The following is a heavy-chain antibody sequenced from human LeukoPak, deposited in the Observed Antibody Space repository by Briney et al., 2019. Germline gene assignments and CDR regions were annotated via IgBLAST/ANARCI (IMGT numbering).Heavy chain of an antibody. CDR2: IIPIFGTA. J-gene: IGHJ4*02. CDR1: GGTFSSYA. V-gene: IGHV1-69*05. Sequence: SVKVSCKSSGGTFSSYAISWVRQAPGQGLEWMGGIIPIFGTANYAQKFQGRVTITTDESTSTAYMELSSLRSEDTAVYYRARDLEPNDFWSGYTLDYWGQGTLVTVSS. D-gene: IGHD3-3*01. CDR3: ARDLEPNDFWSGYTLDY.